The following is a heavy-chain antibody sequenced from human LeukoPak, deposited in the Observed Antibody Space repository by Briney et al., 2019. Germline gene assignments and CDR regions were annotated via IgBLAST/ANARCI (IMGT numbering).Heavy chain of an antibody. Sequence: PLQTLSLTCTVSGGSVSSGDYYWSWIRQHPGKGLEWIGYIYYSGDTYYNPSLKSRVTISVDASKNQFSLKLSSVTAADTAVYYCARGGYDILTGYYKLDYWGQGTLVTVSS. CDR3: ARGGYDILTGYYKLDY. CDR1: GGSVSSGDYY. J-gene: IGHJ4*02. CDR2: IYYSGDT. D-gene: IGHD3-9*01. V-gene: IGHV4-31*03.